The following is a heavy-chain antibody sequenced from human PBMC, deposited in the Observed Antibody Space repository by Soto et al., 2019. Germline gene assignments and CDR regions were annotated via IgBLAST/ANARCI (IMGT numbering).Heavy chain of an antibody. CDR3: AREMVRGVGSDY. J-gene: IGHJ4*02. D-gene: IGHD3-10*01. Sequence: QVQLVQSGAEVKKPGASVKVSCKASGYTFTSYGISWVRXXPXXXLXWMGWISTYNGNTKYAQKLQGRVTMTTDTSTSTAYMELRXLXXXXTAVFYCAREMVRGVGSDYWGQGTLVTVSS. V-gene: IGHV1-18*01. CDR1: GYTFTSYG. CDR2: ISTYNGNT.